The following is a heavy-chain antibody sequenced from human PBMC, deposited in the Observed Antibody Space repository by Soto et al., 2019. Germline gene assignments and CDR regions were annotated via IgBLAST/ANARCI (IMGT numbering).Heavy chain of an antibody. CDR1: GGTFSSYA. V-gene: IGHV1-69*12. Sequence: QVQLVQSGAEVKKPGSSVKVSCKASGGTFSSYAISWVRQAPGQGLEWMGGIIPIFGTANYAQKFQGRVTITADESTSTAYLELSSLASEDTAVYYCARGGCGGDCYSSAFDDWGQGTLVTVSS. CDR2: IIPIFGTA. J-gene: IGHJ4*02. D-gene: IGHD2-21*02. CDR3: ARGGCGGDCYSSAFDD.